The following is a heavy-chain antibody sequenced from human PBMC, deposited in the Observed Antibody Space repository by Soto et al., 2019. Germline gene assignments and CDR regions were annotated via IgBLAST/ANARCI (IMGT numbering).Heavy chain of an antibody. J-gene: IGHJ6*02. V-gene: IGHV3-30*18. CDR2: ISYDGSNK. CDR1: GFTFSSYG. D-gene: IGHD3-16*02. Sequence: GGSLRLSCAASGFTFSSYGMHWVRQAPGKGLEWVAVISYDGSNKYYADSVKGRFTISRDNSKNTLNLQMNSLKAEDTAVYYCVKGSSYPPEQGLWDYYYYGMDVWGQGTTVTVSS. CDR3: VKGSSYPPEQGLWDYYYYGMDV.